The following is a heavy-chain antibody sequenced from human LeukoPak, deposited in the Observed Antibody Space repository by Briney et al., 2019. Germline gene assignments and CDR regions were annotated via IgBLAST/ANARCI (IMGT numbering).Heavy chain of an antibody. CDR1: GFTFSSYG. V-gene: IGHV3-33*01. CDR2: IWYDGGNK. J-gene: IGHJ4*02. D-gene: IGHD5-12*01. Sequence: GGSLRLSCAASGFTFSSYGMHWVRQAPGKGLEWVAVIWYDGGNKYYADSVKGRFTISRDNSKNTLYLQMNSLRAEDTAVYYCARDHEYSGYGIDYWGQGTLVTVSS. CDR3: ARDHEYSGYGIDY.